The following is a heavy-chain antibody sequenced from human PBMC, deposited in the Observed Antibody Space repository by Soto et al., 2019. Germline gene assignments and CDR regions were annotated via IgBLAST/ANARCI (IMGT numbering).Heavy chain of an antibody. V-gene: IGHV3-7*03. Sequence: EVHLVESGGGLVQPGGSLRLSCGASGFTSRSYWMSWVRQAPGKGLEWVANINQGGSGEYYLDSVRGRFTISRENAKNSPLLQINSLRVDDTAMYFCARVRCSGSDCFYDYWGQGTLVTVSS. J-gene: IGHJ4*02. CDR2: INQGGSGE. CDR3: ARVRCSGSDCFYDY. D-gene: IGHD2-21*02. CDR1: GFTSRSYW.